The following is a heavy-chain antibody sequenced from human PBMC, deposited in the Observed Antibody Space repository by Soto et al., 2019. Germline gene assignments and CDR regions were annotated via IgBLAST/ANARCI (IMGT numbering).Heavy chain of an antibody. CDR3: ASRDCGRTNCYDDYYDYRDV. D-gene: IGHD2-2*01. V-gene: IGHV3-21*06. Sequence: EVQLVESGGGLVKPGGSLRLSCAASGFTFSSYSMNWVRQAPGKGLEWVSSSSSSSSYISYADSVKCRFTISRDNANNSRYLQTNSLRAEDAAVYYCASRDCGRTNCYDDYYDYRDVVSKWTTVTVSS. J-gene: IGHJ6*03. CDR1: GFTFSSYS. CDR2: SSSSSSYI.